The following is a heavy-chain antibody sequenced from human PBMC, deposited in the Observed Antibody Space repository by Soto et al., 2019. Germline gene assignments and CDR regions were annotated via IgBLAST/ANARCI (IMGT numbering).Heavy chain of an antibody. CDR2: ISGSGGST. V-gene: IGHV3-23*01. Sequence: GGALRLSCAASGFTFSIYAMSWVRHAPGKGLEWVSAISGSGGSTYYADSVKGRFTISRDNSKNTLYLQMNSLRAEDTAVYYCAKAYYPQYCSSTSCYEANYYYGMDVWGQGTTVTVSS. CDR3: AKAYYPQYCSSTSCYEANYYYGMDV. CDR1: GFTFSIYA. D-gene: IGHD2-2*01. J-gene: IGHJ6*02.